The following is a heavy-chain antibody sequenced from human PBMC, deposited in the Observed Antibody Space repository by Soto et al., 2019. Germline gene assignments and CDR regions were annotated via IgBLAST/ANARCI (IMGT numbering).Heavy chain of an antibody. Sequence: ASVKVSCKVSGDTLTELSMHCARQAPGKGLEWMGGFDPEDGETIYAQKFQGRVTMTEDTSTDTAYMELSSLRSEDTAVYYCATDSYGTDFDYWGQGTLVTVSS. D-gene: IGHD3-16*01. CDR2: FDPEDGET. CDR1: GDTLTELS. V-gene: IGHV1-24*01. J-gene: IGHJ4*02. CDR3: ATDSYGTDFDY.